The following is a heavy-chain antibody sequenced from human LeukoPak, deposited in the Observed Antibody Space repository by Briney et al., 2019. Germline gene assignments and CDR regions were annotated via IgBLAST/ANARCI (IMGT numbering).Heavy chain of an antibody. D-gene: IGHD6-13*01. CDR1: GFTFSSYS. CDR2: ISSSSSYI. J-gene: IGHJ4*02. V-gene: IGHV3-21*01. Sequence: GGSLRLSCAASGFTFSSYSMNWVRQAPGKGLEGVSSISSSSSYIYYADSVKGRFTISRDNVKNSLYLQMNSLRAEDTAVYYCARGSSPTGDYFDYWGQGTLVTVSS. CDR3: ARGSSPTGDYFDY.